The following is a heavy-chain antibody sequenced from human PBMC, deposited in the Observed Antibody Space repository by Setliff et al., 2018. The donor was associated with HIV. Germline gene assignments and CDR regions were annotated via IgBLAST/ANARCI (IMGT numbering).Heavy chain of an antibody. Sequence: GGSLRLSCATSGFAFADFAMTWVRQRPGKGPEWVSYINSSSSPIYYADSVKGRFTISRDNAKNSLYLQMNSLRAEDTAVYYCAREPGDILTGWSFDIWGQGTMVTVSS. D-gene: IGHD3-9*01. V-gene: IGHV3-48*01. CDR3: AREPGDILTGWSFDI. CDR2: INSSSSPI. J-gene: IGHJ3*02. CDR1: GFAFADFA.